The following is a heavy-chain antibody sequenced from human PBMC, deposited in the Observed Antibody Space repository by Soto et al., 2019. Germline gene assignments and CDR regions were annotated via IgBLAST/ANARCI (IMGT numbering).Heavy chain of an antibody. D-gene: IGHD3-10*01. CDR1: GFTFSSYA. J-gene: IGHJ3*02. CDR2: ISYDGSNK. CDR3: ARALLEGAFEI. Sequence: QVQLVESGGGVVQRGRSLRLSCAASGFTFSSYAMHWVRQAPGKGLEWVAVISYDGSNKYYADSVKGRFTISRDNSKNTLFLQMNSLRAEDTAVYYCARALLEGAFEIWGQGTMVTVSS. V-gene: IGHV3-30-3*01.